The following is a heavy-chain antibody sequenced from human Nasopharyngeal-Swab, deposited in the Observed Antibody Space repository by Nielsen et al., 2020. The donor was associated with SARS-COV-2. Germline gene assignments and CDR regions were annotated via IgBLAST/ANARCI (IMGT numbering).Heavy chain of an antibody. V-gene: IGHV1-2*06. CDR1: GYTFTGYY. Sequence: VTVSCKASGYTFTGYYMHWVRQAPGQGLEWMGRINPNSGGTNYAQKFQGRVTMTRDTSISTAYMELSRLRSDDTAVYYCARDPSGYDSDYWGQGTLVTVSS. CDR3: ARDPSGYDSDY. J-gene: IGHJ4*02. CDR2: INPNSGGT. D-gene: IGHD5-12*01.